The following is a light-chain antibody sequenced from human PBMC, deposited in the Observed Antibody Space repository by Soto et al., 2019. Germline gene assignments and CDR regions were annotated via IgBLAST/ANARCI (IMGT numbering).Light chain of an antibody. J-gene: IGLJ3*02. CDR3: VAWDDSLSGVV. CDR1: SSNIGSNY. Sequence: QSVLTQPPSASGTPGQRVTISCSGSSSNIGSNYVYWYQQLPGTAPKLLIYRNNQRPSGVPDRFSGSKSGTSASLVISGLRSEDEADYYCVAWDDSLSGVVFGGGTKVTVL. CDR2: RNN. V-gene: IGLV1-47*01.